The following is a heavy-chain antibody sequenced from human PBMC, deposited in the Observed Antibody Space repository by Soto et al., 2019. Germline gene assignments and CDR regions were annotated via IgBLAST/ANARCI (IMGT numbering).Heavy chain of an antibody. J-gene: IGHJ6*02. CDR3: ARDRGTEGSYYYYGMDV. D-gene: IGHD1-1*01. Sequence: GGSLRLSCAASGFTFSSYSMNWVRQAPGKGLEWVSSISSSSSYIYYADSVKGRFTISRDNAKNSLYLQMNSLRAEDTAVYYCARDRGTEGSYYYYGMDVWGQGTTVTV. V-gene: IGHV3-21*01. CDR1: GFTFSSYS. CDR2: ISSSSSYI.